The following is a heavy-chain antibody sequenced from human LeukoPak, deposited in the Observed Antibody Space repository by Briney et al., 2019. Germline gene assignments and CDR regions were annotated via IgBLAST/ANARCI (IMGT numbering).Heavy chain of an antibody. CDR2: ISSSSSYI. CDR1: GFTLSRYA. D-gene: IGHD2-2*01. J-gene: IGHJ3*02. V-gene: IGHV3-21*01. Sequence: PGGTLRLSRAVSGFTLSRYAMNCVPQAPGKGLEWVSSISSSSSYIYYADSVKGRFTISRDNAKNSLYLQMNSLSAADTAVYYCARGRGYCTGTSCLNAFDIWGQGTMVTVSS. CDR3: ARGRGYCTGTSCLNAFDI.